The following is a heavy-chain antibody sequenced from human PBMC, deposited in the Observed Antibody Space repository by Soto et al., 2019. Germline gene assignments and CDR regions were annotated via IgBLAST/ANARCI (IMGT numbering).Heavy chain of an antibody. CDR1: GGPISNDY. CDR2: IYYNGDT. D-gene: IGHD5-12*01. CDR3: ARRPPPTTAFDI. J-gene: IGHJ3*02. V-gene: IGHV4-59*08. Sequence: SETLSLTCTVSGGPISNDYWTWIRQSPGKGLEWIGYIYYNGDTKYNPSLKSRVTMSVHTSKKQVSLNLTSVTAADTAVYYCARRPPPTTAFDIWGQGTVVTVSS.